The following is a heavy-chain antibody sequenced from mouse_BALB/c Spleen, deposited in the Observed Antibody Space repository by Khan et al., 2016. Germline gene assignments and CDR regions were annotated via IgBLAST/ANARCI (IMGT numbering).Heavy chain of an antibody. V-gene: IGHV5-4*02. CDR3: GRDVKWERED. CDR2: ISHGRSYT. CDR1: GFTFSDYY. J-gene: IGHJ1*01. Sequence: EVELVESGGGLVKPGGSLKLSCAASGFTFSDYYMYWVRQTPDKRLAWVATISHGRSYTYYPVSVKGRFPISSDNAKNNLYLQMSSLKSEDTAMYDWGRDVKWEREDWGGGTTVTVSA. D-gene: IGHD4-1*01.